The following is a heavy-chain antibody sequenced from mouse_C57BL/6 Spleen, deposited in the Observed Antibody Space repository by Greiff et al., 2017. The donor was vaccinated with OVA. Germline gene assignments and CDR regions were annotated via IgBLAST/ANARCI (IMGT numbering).Heavy chain of an antibody. CDR3: ARGYSNYGFDY. V-gene: IGHV5-17*01. J-gene: IGHJ2*01. CDR1: GFTFSDYG. Sequence: EVKLVESGGGLVKPGGSLKLSCAASGFTFSDYGMHWVRQAPEKGLEWVAYISSGSSTISYADPVKGRFTISRDNTKHTLFLKKTSLRSEDTAMYYCARGYSNYGFDYWGQGTTLTVSS. CDR2: ISSGSSTI. D-gene: IGHD2-5*01.